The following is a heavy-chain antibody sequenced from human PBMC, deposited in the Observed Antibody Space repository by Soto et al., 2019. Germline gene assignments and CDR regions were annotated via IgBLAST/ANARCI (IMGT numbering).Heavy chain of an antibody. V-gene: IGHV1-18*01. Sequence: QVQLVQSGAEVKKPGASVKVSCKASGYTFTSYGISWVRQAPGQGLEWMGWISAYNGNTNYAQKLQGRVTMTTDTSTSTAYMELRSLRSDDTAVYYCAREGDYDVWSGYHYYYYMDVWGKGTTVTVSS. CDR3: AREGDYDVWSGYHYYYYMDV. J-gene: IGHJ6*03. CDR1: GYTFTSYG. CDR2: ISAYNGNT. D-gene: IGHD3-3*01.